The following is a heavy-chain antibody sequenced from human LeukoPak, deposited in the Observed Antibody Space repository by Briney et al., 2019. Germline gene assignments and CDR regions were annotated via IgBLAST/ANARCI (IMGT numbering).Heavy chain of an antibody. CDR1: GFTFSSYS. CDR3: ARSLYSSGPFDY. CDR2: ISSSSYI. V-gene: IGHV3-21*01. D-gene: IGHD6-19*01. J-gene: IGHJ4*02. Sequence: GGSLRLSCAASGFTFSSYSMNWVRQAPGKGLEWVSSISSSSYIYYADSVKGRFTISRDNAKNSLYLQMNSLRAEDTAVYYCARSLYSSGPFDYWGQGTLVTVSS.